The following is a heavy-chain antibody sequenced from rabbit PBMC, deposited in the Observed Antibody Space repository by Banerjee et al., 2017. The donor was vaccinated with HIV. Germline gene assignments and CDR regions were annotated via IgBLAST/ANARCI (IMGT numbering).Heavy chain of an antibody. CDR1: GFSFSNKYV. CDR2: INTSSGNT. CDR3: AEDRGVWGCYFAL. D-gene: IGHD4-1*01. J-gene: IGHJ4*01. Sequence: QSLEESGGDLVKPGASLTLTCTASGFSFSNKYVMCWVRHAPGKGQEWVACINTSSGNTVDASGARGCFTSSKSSSTTVILQMTILAAAETASYFWAEDRGVWGCYFALWGQGTLVTVS. V-gene: IGHV1S40*01.